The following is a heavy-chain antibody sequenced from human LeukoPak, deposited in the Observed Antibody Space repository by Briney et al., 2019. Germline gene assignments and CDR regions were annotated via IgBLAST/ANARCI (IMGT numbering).Heavy chain of an antibody. CDR2: IYYSGST. CDR3: ARGYYYDSSGYQYSDAFDI. D-gene: IGHD3-22*01. Sequence: PSETLSLTCTVSGGSISSSSYYWGWIRQPPGKGLEWIGSIYYSGSTYYNPSLKSRVTISVDTSKNQFSLKLSSVTAADTAVYYCARGYYYDSSGYQYSDAFDIWGQGTMVTVSS. V-gene: IGHV4-39*01. J-gene: IGHJ3*02. CDR1: GGSISSSSYY.